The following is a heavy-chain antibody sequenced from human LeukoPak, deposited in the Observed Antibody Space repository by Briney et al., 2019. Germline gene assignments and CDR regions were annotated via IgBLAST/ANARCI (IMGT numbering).Heavy chain of an antibody. CDR1: GFTFSSYS. V-gene: IGHV3-21*01. D-gene: IGHD3-22*01. Sequence: PGGSLRLSCAASGFTFSSYSMNWVRQAPGKGLEWVSSISSSSSYIYYADSVKGRFTISRDNAKNSLYLQMNSLRAEDTAVYYCARGWDYDSSGYPSVFDYWGQGTLVTVSS. CDR3: ARGWDYDSSGYPSVFDY. CDR2: ISSSSSYI. J-gene: IGHJ4*02.